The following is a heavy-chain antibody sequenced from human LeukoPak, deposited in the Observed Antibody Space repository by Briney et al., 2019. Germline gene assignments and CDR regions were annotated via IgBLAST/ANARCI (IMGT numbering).Heavy chain of an antibody. D-gene: IGHD3-3*01. Sequence: PGWSLRLSCAASGFTVSSNYMSWVRQAPGKGLEWASVIYSGGSTYYADSVKGRFTISRDNSKNTLYLQMNSLRAEDTAVYYCARHFGVVTKGVYYYYYGMDVWGQGTTVTVAS. V-gene: IGHV3-66*04. J-gene: IGHJ6*02. CDR3: ARHFGVVTKGVYYYYYGMDV. CDR2: IYSGGST. CDR1: GFTVSSNY.